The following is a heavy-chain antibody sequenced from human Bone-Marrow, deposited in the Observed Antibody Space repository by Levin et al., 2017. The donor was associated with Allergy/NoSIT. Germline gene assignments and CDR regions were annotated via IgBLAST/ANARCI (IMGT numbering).Heavy chain of an antibody. Sequence: GGSLRLSCAVSGFTFSNYGMHWVRQAPGKGLEWVALISYDGSDKDYADSVKGRYTISRDSSKNTLYLQMNSLRAEDTAVYYCAKLLPWLVLTAPFDYWGQGTLVTVSS. J-gene: IGHJ4*02. CDR2: ISYDGSDK. CDR3: AKLLPWLVLTAPFDY. CDR1: GFTFSNYG. D-gene: IGHD6-19*01. V-gene: IGHV3-30*18.